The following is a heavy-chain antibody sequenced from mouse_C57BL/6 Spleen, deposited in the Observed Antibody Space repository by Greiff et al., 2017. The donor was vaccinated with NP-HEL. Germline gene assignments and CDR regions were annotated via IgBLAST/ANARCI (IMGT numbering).Heavy chain of an antibody. CDR2: LYPGNSDT. V-gene: IGHV1-5*01. D-gene: IGHD4-1*01. Sequence: EVQLQQSGTVLARPGASVKMSCKTSGYTFTSYWMHWVKPRPGQGLEWIGALYPGNSDTSYNQKFKGKAKLTAVTSASTAYMELSSLTNEDSAVYYCTRELGRRFDYWGQGTTLTVSS. CDR1: GYTFTSYW. J-gene: IGHJ2*01. CDR3: TRELGRRFDY.